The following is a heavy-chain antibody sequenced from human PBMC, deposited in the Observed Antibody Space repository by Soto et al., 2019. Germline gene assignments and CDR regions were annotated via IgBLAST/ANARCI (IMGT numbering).Heavy chain of an antibody. Sequence: QLVESGGGLVQPGRSLRLSCAASGFTFDDFAMHWVRQAPGKGLEWISGINWNSGDIDYADSVRGRFTISRDNAKNALYLQMTSVRAEDAAFDYCVKDFGASGAYWYFDLWGRGTLVTVSS. D-gene: IGHD2-8*02. CDR2: INWNSGDI. CDR1: GFTFDDFA. CDR3: VKDFGASGAYWYFDL. J-gene: IGHJ2*01. V-gene: IGHV3-9*01.